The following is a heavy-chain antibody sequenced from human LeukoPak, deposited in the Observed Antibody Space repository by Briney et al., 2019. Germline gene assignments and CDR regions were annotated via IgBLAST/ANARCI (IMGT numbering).Heavy chain of an antibody. Sequence: GGSLRLSCAASGFTFDDYAMRWVRQAPGKGLEWVSGISWNSGSIGYADSVKGRFTISRDNAKNSLYLQMNSLRAEDTALYYCAKLPMTTVTTDGMDVWGQGTTVTVSS. V-gene: IGHV3-9*01. CDR1: GFTFDDYA. D-gene: IGHD4-17*01. CDR2: ISWNSGSI. J-gene: IGHJ6*02. CDR3: AKLPMTTVTTDGMDV.